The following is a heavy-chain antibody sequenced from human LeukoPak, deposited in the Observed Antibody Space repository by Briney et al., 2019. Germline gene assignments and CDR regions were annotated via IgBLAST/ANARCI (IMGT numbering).Heavy chain of an antibody. Sequence: ASVKVSCKASGYTFTGYYMHWVRQAPGQGLEWMGWINPNSGGTNYAQKFQGRVTMTRDTSISTAYMELSRLRSDDTAVYYCARDRQEGWWFDPWGQRTLVTVSS. D-gene: IGHD2-15*01. V-gene: IGHV1-2*02. CDR1: GYTFTGYY. CDR2: INPNSGGT. CDR3: ARDRQEGWWFDP. J-gene: IGHJ5*02.